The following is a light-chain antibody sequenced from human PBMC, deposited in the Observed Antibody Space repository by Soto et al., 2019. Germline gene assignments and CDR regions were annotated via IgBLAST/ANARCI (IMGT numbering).Light chain of an antibody. Sequence: IVMTQSPATLSVSPGERVTLSCRASQNIRRSLAWYQQKPGQPPRLLIYNSFTRATGVAARFSGSGSGTDFTLTISSLQVDDFAVYFCQQDENWPPVTFGGGTKVEIK. J-gene: IGKJ4*01. CDR3: QQDENWPPVT. CDR1: QNIRRS. CDR2: NSF. V-gene: IGKV3-15*01.